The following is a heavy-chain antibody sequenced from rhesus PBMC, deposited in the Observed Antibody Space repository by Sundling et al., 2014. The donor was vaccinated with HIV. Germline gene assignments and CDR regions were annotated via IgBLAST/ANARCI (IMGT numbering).Heavy chain of an antibody. V-gene: IGHV4-165*01. CDR2: ISGSSGST. J-gene: IGHJ4*01. CDR3: ARDGYCTGSGCFPFDY. Sequence: QVQLQESGPGLVKPSETLSLTCAVSGGSFSGNYWGWIRTPPPRPGKGLEYIGYISGSSGSTNYNPSLKSRVTISKDTSKNQFSLKLSSVTAADTAVYYCARDGYCTGSGCFPFDYWGQGILVTVSS. D-gene: IGHD2-21*01. CDR1: GGSFSGNY.